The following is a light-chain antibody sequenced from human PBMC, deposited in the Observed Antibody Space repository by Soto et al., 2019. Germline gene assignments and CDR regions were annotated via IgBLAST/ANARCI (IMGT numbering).Light chain of an antibody. CDR3: QQYNSYST. J-gene: IGKJ1*01. CDR1: QTIDSW. Sequence: DIQMTQSPSSLSASEGDRVTITCRASQTIDSWLAWYQQKPGKAPKLLIYDASSLESGVPSRFSGSGSGTEFTLTISSLQPDDFATYYCQQYNSYSTFGQGTKVDIK. CDR2: DAS. V-gene: IGKV1-5*01.